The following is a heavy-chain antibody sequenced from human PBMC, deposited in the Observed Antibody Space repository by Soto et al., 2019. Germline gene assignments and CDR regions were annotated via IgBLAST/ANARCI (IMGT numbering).Heavy chain of an antibody. CDR1: GYTFTSYY. CDR2: INPSDGST. V-gene: IGHV1-46*03. CDR3: ASGYCTNGVCYTLDAFDI. Sequence: ASVKVSCKASGYTFTSYYMHWVRQAPGQGLEWMGIINPSDGSTSYAQKFQGRVTMTRDTSTSTVYMELSSLRSEDTAVYYCASGYCTNGVCYTLDAFDIWGQGTMVTVSS. J-gene: IGHJ3*02. D-gene: IGHD2-8*01.